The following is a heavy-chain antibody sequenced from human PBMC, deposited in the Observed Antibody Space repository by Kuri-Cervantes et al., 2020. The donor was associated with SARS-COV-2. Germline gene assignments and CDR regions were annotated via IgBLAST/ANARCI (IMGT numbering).Heavy chain of an antibody. D-gene: IGHD3-10*01. J-gene: IGHJ4*02. Sequence: GGSLRLSCAASGITFSGYAMSWVRQAPGKGLEWVSAITDDGGSTYHADSVKGRFTISRDNSKTTLFLQMNSLRAEDTAVYHCVKGSAASRPYYFDSWGQGTLVTVSS. V-gene: IGHV3-23*01. CDR3: VKGSAASRPYYFDS. CDR1: GITFSGYA. CDR2: ITDDGGST.